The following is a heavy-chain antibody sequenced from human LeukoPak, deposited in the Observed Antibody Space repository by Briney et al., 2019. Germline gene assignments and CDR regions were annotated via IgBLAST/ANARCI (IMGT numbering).Heavy chain of an antibody. CDR2: IYTSGSA. CDR1: GGSISSGSYC. V-gene: IGHV4-61*02. J-gene: IGHJ5*02. CDR3: ARGNTIFGVVTPNWFDP. D-gene: IGHD3-3*01. Sequence: KSSETLSLTCTVSGGSISSGSYCWSWIRQPAGKGLEWIGRIYTSGSANYNPSLKSRVTISVDTSKNQFSLKLSSVTAADTAVYYCARGNTIFGVVTPNWFDPWGQGTLVTVSS.